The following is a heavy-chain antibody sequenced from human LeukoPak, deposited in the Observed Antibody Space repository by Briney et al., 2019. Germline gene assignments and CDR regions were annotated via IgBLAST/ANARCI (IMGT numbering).Heavy chain of an antibody. J-gene: IGHJ4*02. CDR1: GYTFTGYY. CDR2: IDPNSGGT. CDR3: AREYYYSSGNYYNRIDY. Sequence: ASVKVSCKASGYTFTGYYLHWVRQAPGQGLEWMGWIDPNSGGTNHAQKFRGRVIMTRDTSISTAYMVLNRLRFDDTAIHYCAREYYYSSGNYYNRIDYWGQGTLVTVSS. D-gene: IGHD3-10*01. V-gene: IGHV1-2*02.